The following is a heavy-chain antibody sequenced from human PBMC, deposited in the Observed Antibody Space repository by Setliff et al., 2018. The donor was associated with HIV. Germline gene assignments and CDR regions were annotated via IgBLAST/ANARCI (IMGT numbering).Heavy chain of an antibody. J-gene: IGHJ3*01. V-gene: IGHV3-48*03. CDR2: ISVTGNTI. Sequence: QPGGSLRLSCTGSGFTFGDYAMTWVRQAPGKGLEWVSYISVTGNTIFYGYSVEGRFTISRDNAKNSLYLQMNSLGADDTAVYYCARSIRANWGGNDAFDFWGQGTKVTVSS. CDR1: GFTFGDYA. CDR3: ARSIRANWGGNDAFDF. D-gene: IGHD7-27*01.